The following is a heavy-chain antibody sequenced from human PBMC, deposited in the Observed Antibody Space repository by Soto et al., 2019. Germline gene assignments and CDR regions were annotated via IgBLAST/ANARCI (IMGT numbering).Heavy chain of an antibody. CDR2: ISSSSSYI. CDR1: GFTFSSYS. V-gene: IGHV3-21*01. D-gene: IGHD4-17*01. CDR3: ARDPTTNYYYYYMDV. Sequence: EVQLVESGGGLVKPGGSLRLSCAASGFTFSSYSMNWVRQAPGKGLEWASSISSSSSYIYYADSVKGRFTISRDNAKNSLYLQMNSLRAEDTAVYYCARDPTTNYYYYYMDVWGKGTTVTVSS. J-gene: IGHJ6*03.